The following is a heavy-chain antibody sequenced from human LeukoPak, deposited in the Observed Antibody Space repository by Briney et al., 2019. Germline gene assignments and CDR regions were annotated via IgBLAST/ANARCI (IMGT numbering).Heavy chain of an antibody. J-gene: IGHJ3*02. D-gene: IGHD5-12*01. CDR2: INPNSGGT. Sequence: GASVKVSCKASGYTFSGFYIYWVRHAPGQGLEWMGWINPNSGGTNYAQKFQGRVTMTRDASISTAYMELSRLRSDDTAVYYCARLSWLRHAFDIWGQGTMVTVSS. V-gene: IGHV1-2*02. CDR3: ARLSWLRHAFDI. CDR1: GYTFSGFY.